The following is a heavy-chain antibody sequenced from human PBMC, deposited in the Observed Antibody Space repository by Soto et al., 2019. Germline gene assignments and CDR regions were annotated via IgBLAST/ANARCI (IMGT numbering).Heavy chain of an antibody. D-gene: IGHD1-1*01. CDR2: IYYSGST. V-gene: IGHV4-30-4*01. J-gene: IGHJ4*02. CDR1: GGSISSGDYY. CDR3: AREGFSNYPDY. Sequence: LSLTCTVSGGSISSGDYYWSWIRQPPGKGLEWIGYIYYSGSTFYNPSLKSRVSISLDTSKSQFSLKLNSVTAADTAVYYCAREGFSNYPDYWGQGTLVTVSS.